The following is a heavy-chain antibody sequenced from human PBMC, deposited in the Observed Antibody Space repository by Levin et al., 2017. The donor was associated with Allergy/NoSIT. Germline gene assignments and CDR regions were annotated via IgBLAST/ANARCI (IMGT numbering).Heavy chain of an antibody. J-gene: IGHJ3*02. Sequence: SETLSLTCAVYGGSFSGYYWSWIRQPPGKGLEWIGEINHSGSTYYNPSLKSRVTISVDTSKNQFSLKLSSVTAADTAVYYCARVFITMVRGHAFDIWGQGTMVTVSS. CDR1: GGSFSGYY. CDR2: INHSGST. V-gene: IGHV4-34*01. CDR3: ARVFITMVRGHAFDI. D-gene: IGHD3-10*01.